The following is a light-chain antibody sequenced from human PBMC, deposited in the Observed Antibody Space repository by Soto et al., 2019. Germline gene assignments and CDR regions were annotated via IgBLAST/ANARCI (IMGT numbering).Light chain of an antibody. Sequence: QAVVTQPPSASGTPGQRVTISCSGSSSNIGSNSVYWYQQLPGTAPKLLIYRNNQRPSGVPDPFSGSKSGTSASLAISGLRSEDEADYYCAAWDDSLSGWVFGGGTKLTVL. CDR3: AAWDDSLSGWV. J-gene: IGLJ3*02. CDR1: SSNIGSNS. CDR2: RNN. V-gene: IGLV1-47*01.